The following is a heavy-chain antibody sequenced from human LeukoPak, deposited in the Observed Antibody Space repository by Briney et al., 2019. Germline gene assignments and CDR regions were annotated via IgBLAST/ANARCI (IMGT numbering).Heavy chain of an antibody. D-gene: IGHD3-16*02. CDR1: GFTFDDYG. J-gene: IGHJ4*02. Sequence: GGSLRLSCAASGFTFDDYGMSWVRQAPGKGLEWVGRIKSKTDGGTTDYAAPVKGRFTISRDDSKNTLYLQMNSLKTEDTAVYYCTTRSGDYVWGSYRYPIYWGQGTLVTVSS. CDR2: IKSKTDGGTT. CDR3: TTRSGDYVWGSYRYPIY. V-gene: IGHV3-15*01.